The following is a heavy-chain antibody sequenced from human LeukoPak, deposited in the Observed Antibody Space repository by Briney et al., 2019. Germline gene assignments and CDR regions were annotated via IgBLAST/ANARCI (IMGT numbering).Heavy chain of an antibody. Sequence: SETLSLTCTVSGGSISSGGYYWSWIRQHPGRGLEWIGYIYYSGNTYYNPSLESRVTISVDTSKTQFSLKLNSVTAADTAVYYCAGDRGSSSWYGMDVWGQGTTVTVSS. V-gene: IGHV4-31*03. CDR2: IYYSGNT. CDR3: AGDRGSSSWYGMDV. D-gene: IGHD6-13*01. CDR1: GGSISSGGYY. J-gene: IGHJ6*02.